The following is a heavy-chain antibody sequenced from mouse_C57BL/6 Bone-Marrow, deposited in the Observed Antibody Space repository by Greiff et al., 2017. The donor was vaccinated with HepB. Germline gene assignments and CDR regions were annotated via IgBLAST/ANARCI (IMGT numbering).Heavy chain of an antibody. D-gene: IGHD1-1*01. CDR3: ARFYSPIYAMDY. CDR2: IDPEDGET. Sequence: EVQLQQSGAELVKPGASVKLSCTASGFNIKDYYMHWVKQRTEQGLEWIGRIDPEDGETKYAPKFQGKATLTADKSSSTAYMQLSSLTSEDSAVYFCARFYSPIYAMDYWGQGTSVTVSS. CDR1: GFNIKDYY. V-gene: IGHV14-2*01. J-gene: IGHJ4*01.